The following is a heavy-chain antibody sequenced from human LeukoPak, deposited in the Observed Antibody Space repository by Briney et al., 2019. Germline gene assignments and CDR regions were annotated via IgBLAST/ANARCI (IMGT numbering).Heavy chain of an antibody. CDR2: IYYSGNT. J-gene: IGHJ4*02. CDR3: ARINWNYFDY. D-gene: IGHD1-1*01. Sequence: SETLSLTCTVSGGSISSYYWSWIRQPPGKGLEWIGFIYYSGNTNYNPSLKSRLTMSADRSRNQFSLKLNSVAAADTAVYYCARINWNYFDYWGQGILVTVSS. V-gene: IGHV4-59*08. CDR1: GGSISSYY.